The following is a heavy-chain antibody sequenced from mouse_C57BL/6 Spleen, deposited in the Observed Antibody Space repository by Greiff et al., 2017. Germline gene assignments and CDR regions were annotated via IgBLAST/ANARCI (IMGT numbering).Heavy chain of an antibody. CDR3: ARSGQLRRLDY. CDR2: IDPSDSET. CDR1: GYTFTSYW. V-gene: IGHV1-52*01. D-gene: IGHD3-2*02. J-gene: IGHJ2*01. Sequence: VQLQQPGAELVRPGSSVKLSCKASGYTFTSYWMHWVKQRPIQGLEWIGNIDPSDSETHYNQKFKDKATLTVDKSASTAYMQLSSLTSEDSAVYYCARSGQLRRLDYWGQGTTLTVSS.